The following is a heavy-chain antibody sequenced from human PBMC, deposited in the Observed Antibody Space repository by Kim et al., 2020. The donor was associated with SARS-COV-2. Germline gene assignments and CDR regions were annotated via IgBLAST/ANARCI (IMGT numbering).Heavy chain of an antibody. CDR1: GFTFSDYY. Sequence: GGSLRLSCAASGFTFSDYYMSWIRQAPGKGLEWVSYISSSSSYTNYADSVKGRFTISRDNAKNSLYLQMNSLRAEDTAVYYCARDPWSRAFTIFGVADGNGWFDPWGQGTLVTVSS. CDR2: ISSSSSYT. V-gene: IGHV3-11*05. D-gene: IGHD3-3*01. CDR3: ARDPWSRAFTIFGVADGNGWFDP. J-gene: IGHJ5*02.